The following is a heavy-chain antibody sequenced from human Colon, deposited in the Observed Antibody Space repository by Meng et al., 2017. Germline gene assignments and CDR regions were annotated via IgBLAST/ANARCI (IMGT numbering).Heavy chain of an antibody. CDR3: ARENSPRFGELLEYGLGNDY. Sequence: QGELGQSGAEGRKPGASVKVSCKASDYTFTGYYLHWVRQAPGQGLEWMGWISAYNGNTNYAQKLQGKVTMTTDTSTSTAYMELRSLRSDDTAVYYCARENSPRFGELLEYGLGNDYWGQGTLVTVSS. CDR2: ISAYNGNT. V-gene: IGHV1-18*04. J-gene: IGHJ4*02. CDR1: DYTFTGYY. D-gene: IGHD3-10*01.